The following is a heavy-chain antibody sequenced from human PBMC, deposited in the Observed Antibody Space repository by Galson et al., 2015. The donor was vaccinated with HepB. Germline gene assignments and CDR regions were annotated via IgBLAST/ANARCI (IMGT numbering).Heavy chain of an antibody. J-gene: IGHJ4*02. D-gene: IGHD1-26*01. CDR1: GFTFSSYA. Sequence: SLRLSCAASGFTFSSYAMHWVRQAPGKGLEYVSAISSNGGSTYYADSVKGRFTISRDNSKNTLYLQMGSLRAEDMAVYYCARDRGGGQSGSYTDYWGQGTLVTVSS. V-gene: IGHV3-64*02. CDR2: ISSNGGST. CDR3: ARDRGGGQSGSYTDY.